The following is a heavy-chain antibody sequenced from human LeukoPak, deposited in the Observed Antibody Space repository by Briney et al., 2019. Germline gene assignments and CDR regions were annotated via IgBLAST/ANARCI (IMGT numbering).Heavy chain of an antibody. J-gene: IGHJ3*02. CDR1: GYTLTELS. D-gene: IGHD4-17*01. CDR3: ATDHPTHDYGDYGKERDAFEI. V-gene: IGHV1-24*01. CDR2: FDPEDGET. Sequence: ASVKVSCTVSGYTLTELSMHWVRQAPGKGLEWMGGFDPEDGETIYAQKFQGRVTMTEDTSTDTAYMELSSLRSEDTAVYYCATDHPTHDYGDYGKERDAFEIWGQGTMVTVSS.